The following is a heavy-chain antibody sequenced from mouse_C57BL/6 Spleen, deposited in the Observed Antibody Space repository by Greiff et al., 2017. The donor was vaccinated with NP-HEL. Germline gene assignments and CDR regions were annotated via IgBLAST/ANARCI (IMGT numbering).Heavy chain of an antibody. CDR2: ISSGSSTI. CDR3: ARLDSSGYVGYAMDY. CDR1: GFTFSDYG. D-gene: IGHD3-2*02. J-gene: IGHJ4*01. V-gene: IGHV5-17*01. Sequence: EVQGVESGGGLVKPGGSLKLSCAASGFTFSDYGMHWVRQAPEKGLEWVAYISSGSSTIYYADTVKGRFTISIDNAKNTLFLQMTSLRSEDTAMYYCARLDSSGYVGYAMDYWGQGTSVTVSS.